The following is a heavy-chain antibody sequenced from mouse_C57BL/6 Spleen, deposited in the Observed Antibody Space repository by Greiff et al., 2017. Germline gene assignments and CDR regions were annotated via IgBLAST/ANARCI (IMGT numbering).Heavy chain of an antibody. Sequence: VQLQQSGPELVKPGASVKISCKASGYSFTSYYIHWVKQRPGPGLEWIGWIYPGSGNTKYNEKFKGKATLTADTSSSTAYMQLSSLTSEDSAVYYCARRMVTTEGYWGQGTTLTVSS. CDR3: ARRMVTTEGY. V-gene: IGHV1-66*01. CDR2: IYPGSGNT. D-gene: IGHD2-2*01. CDR1: GYSFTSYY. J-gene: IGHJ2*01.